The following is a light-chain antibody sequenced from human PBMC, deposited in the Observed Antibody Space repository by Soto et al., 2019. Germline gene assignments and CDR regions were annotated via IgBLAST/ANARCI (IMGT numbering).Light chain of an antibody. Sequence: QAVVTQPPSVSGAPGQRVTISCSGSSSNIGAGFDVRWYQQLPGTAPKLLMYANIKRPSGVPDRISGSKSGTAASLAITGLQAEDEADYYCQSYDISLSGYVFGTGTKLTVL. CDR2: ANI. CDR3: QSYDISLSGYV. V-gene: IGLV1-40*01. CDR1: SSNIGAGFD. J-gene: IGLJ1*01.